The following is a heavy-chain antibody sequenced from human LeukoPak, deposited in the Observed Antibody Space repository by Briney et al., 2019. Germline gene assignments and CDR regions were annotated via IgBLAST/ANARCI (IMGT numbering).Heavy chain of an antibody. CDR3: ARHALLWFGELEGHYFDY. D-gene: IGHD3-10*01. Sequence: SETLSLTCTVSGGSISSSSYXXGWIRQPPGKGLEXIXXXXXXGSTYYNPSLKSRVTISVDTSKNQFSLKLSSVTAADTAVYYCARHALLWFGELEGHYFDYWGQGTLVTVSS. CDR2: XXXXGST. V-gene: IGHV4-39*01. CDR1: GGSISSSSYX. J-gene: IGHJ4*02.